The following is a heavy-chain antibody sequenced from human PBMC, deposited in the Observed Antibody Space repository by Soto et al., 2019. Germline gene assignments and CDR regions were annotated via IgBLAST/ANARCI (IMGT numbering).Heavy chain of an antibody. V-gene: IGHV4-34*01. CDR3: ARGVVYRDVGLAYGMDV. CDR1: GDSFSNHY. CDR2: INYSGST. D-gene: IGHD3-22*01. J-gene: IGHJ6*02. Sequence: PSETLSLTCGVYGDSFSNHYWTWIGQSPGEGLEWVGEINYSGSTRYNWSLGSRVTISVDTSKNQFSLMVTSVTAEDTAVYYCARGVVYRDVGLAYGMDVWGQGTTVTVSS.